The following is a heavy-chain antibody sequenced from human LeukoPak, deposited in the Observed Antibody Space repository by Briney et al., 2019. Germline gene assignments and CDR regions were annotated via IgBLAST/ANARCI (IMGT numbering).Heavy chain of an antibody. J-gene: IGHJ4*02. V-gene: IGHV1-69*13. D-gene: IGHD2-2*01. Sequence: ASVKVSCKASGGTFSSYAISWVRQAPGQGLEWMGGIIPIFGTANYAQKFQGRVTITADESTSTAYMELSSLRSEDTAVYYCAKNRCSSTSCYSPIDAFFDYWGQGTLVTVSS. CDR1: GGTFSSYA. CDR3: AKNRCSSTSCYSPIDAFFDY. CDR2: IIPIFGTA.